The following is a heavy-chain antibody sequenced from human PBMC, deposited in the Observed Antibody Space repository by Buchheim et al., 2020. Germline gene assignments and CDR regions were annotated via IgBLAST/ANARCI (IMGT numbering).Heavy chain of an antibody. J-gene: IGHJ6*02. D-gene: IGHD2-2*02. CDR1: GGTFSSYA. CDR2: IIPILGIA. CDR3: AESIVVVPAAINYYYGMDV. Sequence: QVQLVQSGAEVKKPGSSVKVSCKASGGTFSSYAISWVRQAPGQGLEWMGRIIPILGIANYAQKFQGRVTITADKSTSTAYMELSSLRSEDTAVYYCAESIVVVPAAINYYYGMDVWGQGTT. V-gene: IGHV1-69*04.